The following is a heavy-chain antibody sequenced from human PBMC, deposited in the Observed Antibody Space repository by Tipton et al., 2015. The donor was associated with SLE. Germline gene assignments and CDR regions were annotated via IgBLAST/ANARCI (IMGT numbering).Heavy chain of an antibody. CDR2: IYYSGST. D-gene: IGHD4/OR15-4a*01. V-gene: IGHV4-59*12. CDR1: GGSISSYY. Sequence: TLSLTCTVSGGSISSYYWSWIRQPPGRGLEWIGYIYYSGSTNYNPSLKSRVTISIDTSKSQFSLKVSSMTAADTAVYYCARGDYPYGMDVWGQGTTVTVS. J-gene: IGHJ6*02. CDR3: ARGDYPYGMDV.